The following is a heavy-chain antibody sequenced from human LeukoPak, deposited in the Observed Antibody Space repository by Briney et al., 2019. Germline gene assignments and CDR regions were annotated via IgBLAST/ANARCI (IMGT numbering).Heavy chain of an antibody. CDR2: IVVGSGNT. CDR3: ILPDYGDYETRFDY. D-gene: IGHD4-17*01. V-gene: IGHV1-58*02. J-gene: IGHJ4*02. CDR1: GFTFTSSA. Sequence: SVKVSCKASGFTFTSSAIQWVRQARGQRLEWRGWIVVGSGNTNYAQKFQERVTITRDMSTSTAYMELSGLRSEDTALYYCILPDYGDYETRFDYWGQGTLVTVSS.